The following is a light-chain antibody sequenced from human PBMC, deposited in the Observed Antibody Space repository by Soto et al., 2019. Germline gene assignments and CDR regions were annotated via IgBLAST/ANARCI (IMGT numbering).Light chain of an antibody. CDR2: EVS. J-gene: IGLJ1*01. V-gene: IGLV2-23*02. CDR1: SSDVGSYNL. Sequence: QSVLTQPASVSGSPGQSITISCTGTSSDVGSYNLVSWYQQHPGKAPKLMIYEVSKRPSGVSNRFSGSKSGNTASLTISGFRAEDEANYYCCSLAGGSTSFYFFGTGTKAPAL. CDR3: CSLAGGSTSFYF.